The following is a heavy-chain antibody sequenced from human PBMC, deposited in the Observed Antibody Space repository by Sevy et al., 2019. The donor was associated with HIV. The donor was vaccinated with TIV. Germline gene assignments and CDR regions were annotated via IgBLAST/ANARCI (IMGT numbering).Heavy chain of an antibody. CDR2: ISGSGGST. D-gene: IGHD2-8*01. CDR3: AKVVWVLGYMDV. CDR1: GFTFSSYA. V-gene: IGHV3-23*01. Sequence: GGSLRLSCAASGFTFSSYAMRWVRQAPGKGLEWVSAISGSGGSTYYADSVKGRFTISRDNSKNTLYLQMNSLRAEDTAVYYCAKVVWVLGYMDVWGKGTTVTVSS. J-gene: IGHJ6*03.